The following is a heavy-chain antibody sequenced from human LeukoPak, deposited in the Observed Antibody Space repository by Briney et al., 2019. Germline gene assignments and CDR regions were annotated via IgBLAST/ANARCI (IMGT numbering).Heavy chain of an antibody. D-gene: IGHD3-16*01. Sequence: PSETLSLTCTVSGGSISSYYWSWIRQPPGKGLEWIGYIYYSGSTNYNPSLKSRVTISVDTSKNQFSLKLSSVTAADTALYYCAKGGLYYYYYYGMDVWGQGTTVTVSS. CDR3: AKGGLYYYYYYGMDV. CDR2: IYYSGST. CDR1: GGSISSYY. V-gene: IGHV4-59*01. J-gene: IGHJ6*02.